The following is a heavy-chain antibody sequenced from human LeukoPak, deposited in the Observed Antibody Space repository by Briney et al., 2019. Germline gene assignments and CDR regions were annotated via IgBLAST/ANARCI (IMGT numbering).Heavy chain of an antibody. CDR1: GFTFSSYA. Sequence: GSLRLSCAASGFTFSSYAMSWVRQAPGKGLEWVSAISGSGGSTYYADSVKGRFTISRDNSKNTLYLQMNSLRAEDTAVYYCAKELYEKGYSYGYCYFDYWGQGTLVTVSS. J-gene: IGHJ4*02. CDR3: AKELYEKGYSYGYCYFDY. V-gene: IGHV3-23*01. CDR2: ISGSGGST. D-gene: IGHD5-18*01.